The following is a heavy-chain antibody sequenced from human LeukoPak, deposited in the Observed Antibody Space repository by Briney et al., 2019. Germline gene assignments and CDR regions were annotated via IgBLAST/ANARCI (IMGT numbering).Heavy chain of an antibody. CDR2: INHSGST. D-gene: IGHD3-22*01. CDR3: AREINYYDSSGPPTHGWFDP. J-gene: IGHJ5*02. V-gene: IGHV4-34*01. CDR1: GGSFSGYY. Sequence: SETLSLTCAVYGGSFSGYYWSWIRQPPGKGLEWIGEINHSGSTNYNPSLKSRVTISVDTSKNQFSLKLSSVTAADTAVYYCAREINYYDSSGPPTHGWFDPWGQGTLVTVSS.